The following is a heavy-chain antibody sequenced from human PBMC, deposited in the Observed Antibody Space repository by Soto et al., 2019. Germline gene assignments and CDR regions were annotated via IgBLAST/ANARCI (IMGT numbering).Heavy chain of an antibody. D-gene: IGHD3-10*01. CDR1: GYTFTSYG. CDR2: ISAYNGNT. J-gene: IGHJ4*02. Sequence: ASVKVSCKASGYTFTSYGISWVRQAPGQGLEWMGWISAYNGNTNYAQKLQGRVTMTTDTSTSTAYMELRSLRSDDTAVYYCARDITMVRGVKIHGYWGQGTLVTVSS. V-gene: IGHV1-18*04. CDR3: ARDITMVRGVKIHGY.